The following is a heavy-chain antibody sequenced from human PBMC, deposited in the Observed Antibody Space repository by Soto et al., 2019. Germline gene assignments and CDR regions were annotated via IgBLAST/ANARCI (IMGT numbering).Heavy chain of an antibody. D-gene: IGHD3-10*01. J-gene: IGHJ5*02. V-gene: IGHV1-18*04. Sequence: VTWKACGLGLGSCYRRWLRQAPGQGPEWMGRISPKNGNTNYAQNFQDRVIMTADTSSSTAYMELRGLRSDDTAKYDGTTSYASVSAPWGQRTPVPVFS. CDR2: ISPKNGNT. CDR1: GLGLGSCY. CDR3: TTSYASVSAP.